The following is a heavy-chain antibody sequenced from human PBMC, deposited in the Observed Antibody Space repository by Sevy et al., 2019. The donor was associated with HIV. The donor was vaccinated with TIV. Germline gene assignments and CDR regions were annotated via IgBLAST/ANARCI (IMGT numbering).Heavy chain of an antibody. CDR1: GFSLSTSGVG. D-gene: IGHD3-16*02. CDR3: ALLNYDYVWGSYPPPLFDP. V-gene: IGHV2-5*01. Sequence: SGPTLVNPTQTLTLTCTFSGFSLSTSGVGVGWIRQPPGKALEWLALIYWNDDKRYSPSLKSRLTITKDTSKNQVVLTMTNMDPVATATYYCALLNYDYVWGSYPPPLFDPWGQGTLVTVSS. J-gene: IGHJ5*02. CDR2: IYWNDDK.